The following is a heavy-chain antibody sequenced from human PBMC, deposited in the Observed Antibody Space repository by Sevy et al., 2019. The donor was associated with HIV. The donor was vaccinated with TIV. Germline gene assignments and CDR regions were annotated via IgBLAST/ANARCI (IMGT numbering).Heavy chain of an antibody. J-gene: IGHJ6*02. D-gene: IGHD2-2*01. CDR3: AKEVGYQENYYGMDV. CDR2: ISWNSGSI. CDR1: GFTFDDYA. V-gene: IGHV3-9*01. Sequence: GGSLRLSCAASGFTFDDYAMHWVRQAPGKGLEWVSGISWNSGSIGYADSVKGRFTISRDNAKNSLYLQMNSLRAEDTALYYCAKEVGYQENYYGMDVWGQGTTVTVSS.